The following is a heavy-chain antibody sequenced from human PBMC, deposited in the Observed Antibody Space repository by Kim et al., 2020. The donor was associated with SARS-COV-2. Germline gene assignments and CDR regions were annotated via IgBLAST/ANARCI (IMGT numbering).Heavy chain of an antibody. D-gene: IGHD3-3*01. CDR3: ARTTGFTIFGVVQSFDP. J-gene: IGHJ5*02. V-gene: IGHV4-30-4*01. CDR2: IYYSGST. CDR1: GGSISSGDYY. Sequence: SETLSLTCTVSGGSISSGDYYWGRIRQPPGKGLEWIAYIYYSGSTYYNPSLKSRVTISVDTSKNQFSLKLSSVTAADTAVYYCARTTGFTIFGVVQSFDP.